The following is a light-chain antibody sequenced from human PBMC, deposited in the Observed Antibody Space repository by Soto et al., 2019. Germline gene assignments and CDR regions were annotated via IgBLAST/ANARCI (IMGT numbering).Light chain of an antibody. V-gene: IGLV1-51*01. Sequence: QSVMTQPPSVSAAPGQKVTISCSGSSSNIGGNSVSWYQQLPGTAPKLLIYDDNKRPSGIPDRFSGSKSGTSASLAISGLRSEDEADYFCATWDDSLISPVFGGGTKVTVL. CDR3: ATWDDSLISPV. J-gene: IGLJ3*02. CDR2: DDN. CDR1: SSNIGGNS.